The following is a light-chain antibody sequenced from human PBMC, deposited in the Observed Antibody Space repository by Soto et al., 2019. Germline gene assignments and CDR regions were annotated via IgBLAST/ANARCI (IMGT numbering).Light chain of an antibody. CDR1: QGISSA. J-gene: IGKJ2*01. V-gene: IGKV1-13*02. Sequence: AIQLTQSPSSLSASVGDRVTITCRASQGISSALAWYQQKPGKAPKLLIYDASRLESGVPSRFSGSGSGTDFTLTISCLQPEDFATDYCQQFNSYLYTFGQGTKLEIK. CDR3: QQFNSYLYT. CDR2: DAS.